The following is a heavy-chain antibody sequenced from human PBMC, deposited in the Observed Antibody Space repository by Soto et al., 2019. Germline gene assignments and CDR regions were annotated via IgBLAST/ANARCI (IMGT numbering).Heavy chain of an antibody. Sequence: SETLSLTCTVAGGSISSSSDYWGWIRQPPGKGLEGIGSIYYSGSTYYNPSLKSRVTISVDTSKNQFSLKLSSVTAADTAVYYCARPHPDGFFDYWGQGTLVTV. CDR3: ARPHPDGFFDY. CDR2: IYYSGST. CDR1: GGSISSSSDY. V-gene: IGHV4-39*01. J-gene: IGHJ4*02.